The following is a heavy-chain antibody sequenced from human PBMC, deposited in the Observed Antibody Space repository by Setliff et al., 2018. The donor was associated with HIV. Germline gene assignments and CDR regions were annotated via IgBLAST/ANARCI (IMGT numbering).Heavy chain of an antibody. CDR1: EYTFATYW. CDR2: IYPDDSNI. Sequence: PGESLKISCKGSEYTFATYWIGWVRQVPGKGLEWMAIIYPDDSNIRYNPSFQSRVTISVDKSITTAYLQWNSLETSDTAIYFFARRDGRRMNAFDFWGQGTMVTVSS. V-gene: IGHV5-51*01. J-gene: IGHJ3*01. D-gene: IGHD2-21*02. CDR3: ARRDGRRMNAFDF.